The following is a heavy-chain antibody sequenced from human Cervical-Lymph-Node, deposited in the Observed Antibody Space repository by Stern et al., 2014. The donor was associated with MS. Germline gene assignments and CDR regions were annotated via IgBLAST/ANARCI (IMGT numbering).Heavy chain of an antibody. CDR1: GG. CDR3: ARGAGDNWFDP. V-gene: IGHV1-69*06. CDR2: IIPFVGTGTV. J-gene: IGHJ5*02. D-gene: IGHD3-10*01. Sequence: QVQLVQSGADVKKPGSSVRVSCKASGGISWLRQAPGKGLEWMGGIIPFVGTGTVNYAQNFQGRLTIIADTSTNTTYMELSSPRFDDTAVYYCARGAGDNWFDPWGQGTLVSVSS.